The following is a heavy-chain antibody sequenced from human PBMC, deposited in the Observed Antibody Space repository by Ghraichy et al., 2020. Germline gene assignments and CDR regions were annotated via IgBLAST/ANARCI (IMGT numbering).Heavy chain of an antibody. V-gene: IGHV4-38-2*02. CDR1: GYSISSGYY. Sequence: SETSLTCSVSGYSISSGYYWGWIRQPPGKGLEWIGSIYHSGSTYYNPSLKSRVTISVDTSKNQFSLKLSSVTAADTAIYYCAKASYSSAWNQDHYGMDVWGQGTTVTVSS. CDR2: IYHSGST. D-gene: IGHD6-19*01. J-gene: IGHJ6*02. CDR3: AKASYSSAWNQDHYGMDV.